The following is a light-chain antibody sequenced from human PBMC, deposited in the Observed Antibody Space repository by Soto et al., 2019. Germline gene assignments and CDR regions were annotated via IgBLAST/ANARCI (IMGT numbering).Light chain of an antibody. J-gene: IGKJ1*01. CDR1: QSLLHSNGYNY. CDR3: MQALQTPWT. Sequence: DIVMTQSPLSLPVTPGEPASISCRSSQSLLHSNGYNYLDWYLQKPGQSPKRLIYLGSNRASGVPARFSGSGSGKDFTLKISRVETEDVGVYYCMQALQTPWTFGQGTKVEIK. V-gene: IGKV2-28*01. CDR2: LGS.